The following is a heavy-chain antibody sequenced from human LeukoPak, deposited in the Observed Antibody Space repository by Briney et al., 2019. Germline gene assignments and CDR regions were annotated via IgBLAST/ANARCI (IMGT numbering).Heavy chain of an antibody. D-gene: IGHD3-16*01. CDR2: ISGSGGST. CDR1: GFTFSSYA. Sequence: GGSLRLSCAASGFTFSSYARSWVRQAPGKGLEWVSAISGSGGSTYYADSVKGRFTISRDNSKNTLYLHMNSLRAEDTALYYCAQDLGEREVDPWGQGTLVTVSS. V-gene: IGHV3-23*01. J-gene: IGHJ5*02. CDR3: AQDLGEREVDP.